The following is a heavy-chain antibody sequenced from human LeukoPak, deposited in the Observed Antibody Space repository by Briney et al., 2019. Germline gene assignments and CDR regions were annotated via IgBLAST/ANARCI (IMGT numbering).Heavy chain of an antibody. V-gene: IGHV1-18*01. Sequence: ASVKVSCKVSGYTFTSYGISWVRQAPGQGLEWMGWINAYNGNTNYAQKLQGRVTMTTDTSTSTAYMELRSLRSDDTAVYYCARGDPADYYYGMDVWGQGTTVTVSS. CDR1: GYTFTSYG. CDR3: ARGDPADYYYGMDV. CDR2: INAYNGNT. J-gene: IGHJ6*02.